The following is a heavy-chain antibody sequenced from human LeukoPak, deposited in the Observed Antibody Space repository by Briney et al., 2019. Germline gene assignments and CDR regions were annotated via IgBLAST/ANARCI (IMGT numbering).Heavy chain of an antibody. J-gene: IGHJ5*02. D-gene: IGHD5-18*01. V-gene: IGHV3-23*01. CDR1: GFTFSSYV. CDR3: AKGYGYSSGYWFDP. Sequence: GGSLRLSCAASGFTFSSYVMSWVRQAPGKGLEWVSGISGSGGSAYYADSVKGRFTISRDNSKNTLYLQMNSLRVEDTAVYSCAKGYGYSSGYWFDPWGQGTLVTVSS. CDR2: ISGSGGSA.